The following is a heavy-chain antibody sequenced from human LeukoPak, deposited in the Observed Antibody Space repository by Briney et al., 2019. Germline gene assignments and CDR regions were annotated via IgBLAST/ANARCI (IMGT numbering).Heavy chain of an antibody. V-gene: IGHV4-4*02. CDR3: ARGSYCYDSTPFDY. J-gene: IGHJ4*02. CDR2: IYHSGST. CDR1: GGSISSSNW. Sequence: SETLSLTCAVSGGSISSSNWWSWVRQPPGKGLEWIGEIYHSGSTNYNPSLKSRVTISVDKSKNQFSLKLSSVTAADTAVYHCARGSYCYDSTPFDYWGQGTLVTVSS. D-gene: IGHD3-22*01.